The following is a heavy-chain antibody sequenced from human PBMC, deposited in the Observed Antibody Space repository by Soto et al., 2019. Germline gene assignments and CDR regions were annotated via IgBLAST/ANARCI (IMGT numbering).Heavy chain of an antibody. Sequence: VQLLESGGDLLQPGGSLRLSCAASGFIFSSYAMGWVRQAPGKGLEWVSAISGRGGTIYYADSVKGRFTISRDNSKNTLYLQMNTLRGQDSAVYYCTRGSASGAFDYCGQGALVTVSS. J-gene: IGHJ4*02. D-gene: IGHD2-8*02. CDR2: ISGRGGTI. CDR3: TRGSASGAFDY. V-gene: IGHV3-23*01. CDR1: GFIFSSYA.